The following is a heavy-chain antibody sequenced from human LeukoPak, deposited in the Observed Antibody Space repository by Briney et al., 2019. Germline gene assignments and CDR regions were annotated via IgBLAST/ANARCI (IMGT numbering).Heavy chain of an antibody. CDR2: IKSKTDGGTT. CDR3: ARAAGYYLHSYFDY. CDR1: GFTFSNAW. D-gene: IGHD3-22*01. J-gene: IGHJ4*02. V-gene: IGHV3-15*01. Sequence: GGSLRLSCAASGFTFSNAWMSWVRQAPGKGLEWVGRIKSKTDGGTTDYAAPVKGRFTISRDDSKNTLYLQMNSLKTEDTAVYYCARAAGYYLHSYFDYWGQGTLVTVSS.